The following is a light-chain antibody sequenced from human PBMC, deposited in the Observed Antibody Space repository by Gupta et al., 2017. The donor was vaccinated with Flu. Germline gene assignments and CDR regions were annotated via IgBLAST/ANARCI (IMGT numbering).Light chain of an antibody. CDR3: QQDYNTPLT. CDR2: WSS. V-gene: IGKV4-1*01. J-gene: IGKJ4*01. CDR1: QSVLYSSNNKNY. Sequence: DIVMTQSPDSLAVSLGERATINCKSSQSVLYSSNNKNYLAWYQQKPGQPPKLLIYWSSTRESGVPDRFSGSGSGTDFTLTISSLQAEDVAVYYCQQDYNTPLTFGGGTKVDIK.